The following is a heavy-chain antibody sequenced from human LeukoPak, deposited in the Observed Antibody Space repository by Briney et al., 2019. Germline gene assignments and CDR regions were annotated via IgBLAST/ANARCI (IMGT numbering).Heavy chain of an antibody. CDR3: ARASWIQLWFAWDY. D-gene: IGHD5-18*01. Sequence: GGSLRLSCAASGFTFSSYEMNWVRQAPGKGLVWVSYISSSGSTIYYADSVKGRFTISRDNAKNSLYLQMNSLRAEDTAVYYCARASWIQLWFAWDYWGQGTLVTVSS. CDR1: GFTFSSYE. J-gene: IGHJ4*02. V-gene: IGHV3-48*03. CDR2: ISSSGSTI.